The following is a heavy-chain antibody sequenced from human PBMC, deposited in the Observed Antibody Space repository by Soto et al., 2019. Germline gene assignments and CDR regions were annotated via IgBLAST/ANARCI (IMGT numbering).Heavy chain of an antibody. V-gene: IGHV3-72*01. Sequence: EVQLVESGGGLVQPGGSLRLSCAASGLIFSDYHMDWVRQAPGTGLEWVGRIRRKANSYTTEYAASVKGRFTISRDDSKNSLYLQMNSLKSEDTAVYYCAMLGGWSGGSSGMDVWGQGITVTVSS. D-gene: IGHD6-19*01. CDR2: IRRKANSYTT. J-gene: IGHJ6*02. CDR3: AMLGGWSGGSSGMDV. CDR1: GLIFSDYH.